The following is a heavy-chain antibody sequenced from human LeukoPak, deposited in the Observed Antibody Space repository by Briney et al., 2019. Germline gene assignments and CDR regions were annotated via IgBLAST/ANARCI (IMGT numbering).Heavy chain of an antibody. V-gene: IGHV3-74*01. D-gene: IGHD1-7*01. CDR2: INADGSGT. CDR3: AKDRVWNSLDS. CDR1: GFDLTRHA. J-gene: IGHJ4*02. Sequence: GGSLRLSCAASGFDLTRHAMSWVRQTPGKGLVWVSRINADGSGTTYADSVKGRFTISRDNAKNTLYLQMNSLKNDDTAVYYCAKDRVWNSLDSWGQGTLVTVSS.